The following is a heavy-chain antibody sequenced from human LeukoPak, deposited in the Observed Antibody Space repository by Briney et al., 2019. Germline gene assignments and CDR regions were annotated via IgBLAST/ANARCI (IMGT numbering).Heavy chain of an antibody. Sequence: ASVKVSCKASGFTFTGYYMHWVRQAPGQGLEWMGWINPNSGGTNYAQKFQGRVTMTRDTSISTAYMELSRLRSDDTAVYYCARAGITMVRGFRPGENWFDPWGQGTLVTVSS. CDR3: ARAGITMVRGFRPGENWFDP. D-gene: IGHD3-10*01. CDR2: INPNSGGT. J-gene: IGHJ5*02. CDR1: GFTFTGYY. V-gene: IGHV1-2*02.